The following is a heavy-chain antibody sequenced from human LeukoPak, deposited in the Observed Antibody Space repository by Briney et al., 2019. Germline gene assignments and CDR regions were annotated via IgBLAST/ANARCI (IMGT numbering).Heavy chain of an antibody. CDR3: ARAPDIHWYFDL. CDR1: GFTFSSYW. V-gene: IGHV3-7*01. J-gene: IGHJ2*01. CDR2: IKQDGSEE. Sequence: GGSLRLSCTASGFTFSSYWMSWVRQAPGKGLEWVADIKQDGSEEYYVDSVKGRFSISSDNAKNSMYLQMNSLRVEDTAVYYCARAPDIHWYFDLWGRGTLVTVSS. D-gene: IGHD5-12*01.